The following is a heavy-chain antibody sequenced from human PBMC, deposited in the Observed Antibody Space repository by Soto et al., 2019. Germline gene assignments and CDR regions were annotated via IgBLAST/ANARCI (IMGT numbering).Heavy chain of an antibody. V-gene: IGHV3-30-3*01. CDR1: GFTFSSYA. D-gene: IGHD5-12*01. CDR3: ARETVIGGTIYSGYEFDY. Sequence: GGSLRLSCAASGFTFSSYAMHWVRQAPGKGLEWVAVISYDGSNKYYADSVKGRFTISRDNSKNTLYLQMNSLRAEDTAVYYCARETVIGGTIYSGYEFDYWGQGTLVTVSS. CDR2: ISYDGSNK. J-gene: IGHJ4*02.